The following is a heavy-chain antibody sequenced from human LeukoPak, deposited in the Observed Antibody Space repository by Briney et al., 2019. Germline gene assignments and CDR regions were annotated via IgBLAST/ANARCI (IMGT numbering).Heavy chain of an antibody. Sequence: GASVKVSCKASGYTFTSHYMHWVRQAPGQGLEWMGIINPSGGSTSYAQKSQGRVTMTRDTSTSTVYMELSSLRSEDTAVYYCARDRGYSYGYSVERIYYYYYGMDVWGQGTTVTVSS. V-gene: IGHV1-46*01. CDR3: ARDRGYSYGYSVERIYYYYYGMDV. J-gene: IGHJ6*02. CDR2: INPSGGST. CDR1: GYTFTSHY. D-gene: IGHD5-18*01.